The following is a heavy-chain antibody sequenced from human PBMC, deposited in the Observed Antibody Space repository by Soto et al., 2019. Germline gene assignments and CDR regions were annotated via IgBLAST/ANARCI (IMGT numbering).Heavy chain of an antibody. J-gene: IGHJ6*02. CDR2: INHSVST. Sequence: SSETLSLTCLVYGGSFSIYYCSWIRQPPEKVLEWIGEINHSVSTNYNPSLKSRVTIAINTSKNQLSLKLSSLTAADPPFNYLARLRGYSYGYGGYYYYGMDVWGQGTPVTVSS. CDR3: ARLRGYSYGYGGYYYYGMDV. CDR1: GGSFSIYY. D-gene: IGHD5-18*01. V-gene: IGHV4-34*01.